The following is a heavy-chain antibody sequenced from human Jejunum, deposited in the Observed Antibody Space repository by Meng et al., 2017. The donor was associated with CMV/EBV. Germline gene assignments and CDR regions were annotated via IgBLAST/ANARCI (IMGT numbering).Heavy chain of an antibody. D-gene: IGHD6-13*01. CDR1: DTLSSNA. CDR2: IVPVFATA. Sequence: DTLSSNAIYWVRQVPGQGLEWMGGIVPVFATAKYAQKFQGRITITTGASTRTTYMELSSLTPEDTAVYYCARGARCSSTVCHTYGDQWGQGTLVTVSS. V-gene: IGHV1-69*05. CDR3: ARGARCSSTVCHTYGDQ. J-gene: IGHJ4*02.